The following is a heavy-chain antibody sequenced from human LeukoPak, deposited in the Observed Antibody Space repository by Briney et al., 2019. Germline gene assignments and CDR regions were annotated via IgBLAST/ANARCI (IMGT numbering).Heavy chain of an antibody. CDR1: GFTFSSYA. Sequence: PGGSLRLSCAASGFTFSSYAMSWVRQAPGKGLEWVSAISGSGGSTYYADSVKGRFTISRDNAKNSLYLQMNSLRAEDTAVYYCARVVGVTLFDYWGQGTLVTVSS. J-gene: IGHJ4*02. CDR3: ARVVGVTLFDY. V-gene: IGHV3-23*01. CDR2: ISGSGGST. D-gene: IGHD2-15*01.